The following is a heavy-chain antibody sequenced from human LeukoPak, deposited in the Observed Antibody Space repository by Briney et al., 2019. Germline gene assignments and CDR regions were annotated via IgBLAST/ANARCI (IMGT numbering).Heavy chain of an antibody. CDR1: GYTFTGYY. CDR2: INPNSGGT. Sequence: ASVKVSCKASGYTFTGYYMHWVRQAPGQGPEWMGWINPNSGGTNYAQKFQGRVTMTRDTFISTAYMELSRLRSDDTAVYYCARDQRAVARFDPWGQGTLVTVSS. V-gene: IGHV1-2*02. J-gene: IGHJ5*02. CDR3: ARDQRAVARFDP. D-gene: IGHD6-19*01.